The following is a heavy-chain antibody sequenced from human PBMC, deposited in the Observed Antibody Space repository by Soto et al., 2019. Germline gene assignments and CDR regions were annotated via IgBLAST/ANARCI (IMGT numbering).Heavy chain of an antibody. D-gene: IGHD4-17*01. CDR1: GFTFSSYG. Sequence: QVQLVESGGGVVQPGRSLRLSCAASGFTFSSYGMHWVRQAPGKGLEWVAVISYDGSNKYYADSVKGRFTISRDNSKNTLYLQMNSLRAEETAVYYCAKVLGAAVTPDAFDIWGQGTMVTVSS. V-gene: IGHV3-30*18. CDR2: ISYDGSNK. CDR3: AKVLGAAVTPDAFDI. J-gene: IGHJ3*02.